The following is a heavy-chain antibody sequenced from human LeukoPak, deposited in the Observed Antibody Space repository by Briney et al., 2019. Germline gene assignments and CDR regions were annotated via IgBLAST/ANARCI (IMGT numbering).Heavy chain of an antibody. CDR3: ARGHYGLDV. CDR1: GFSLSNHW. V-gene: IGHV3-7*01. Sequence: GGSLRLSCAASGFSLSNHWVTWVRQAPGKGPEWVAHINVDGSEKDFLDSVRGRFTISRDNSKNSVYLQMNTLRVEDTAVYHCARGHYGLDVWGQGTMVTVSS. J-gene: IGHJ6*02. CDR2: INVDGSEK.